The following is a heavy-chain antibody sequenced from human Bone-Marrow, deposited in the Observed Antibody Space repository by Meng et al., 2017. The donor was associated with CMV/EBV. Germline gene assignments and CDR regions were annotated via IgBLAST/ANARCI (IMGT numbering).Heavy chain of an antibody. CDR2: ISYDGSNK. V-gene: IGHV3-30*04. D-gene: IGHD2-21*02. CDR3: ARVKPTAIIHDAFEI. CDR1: GFTFSSYA. Sequence: GESLKISCAASGFTFSSYAMHWVRQAPGKGLEWVAVISYDGSNKYYADSVKGRFTISRDNSKNTLYLQMNSLRAEDTAVYYCARVKPTAIIHDAFEIWGQGKMVNVSS. J-gene: IGHJ3*02.